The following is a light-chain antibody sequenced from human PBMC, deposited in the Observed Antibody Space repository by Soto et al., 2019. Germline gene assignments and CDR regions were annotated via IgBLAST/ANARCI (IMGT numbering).Light chain of an antibody. CDR3: QQYNTWPWT. J-gene: IGKJ1*01. CDR2: GPF. V-gene: IGKV3-20*01. Sequence: EIVLTQSRGTLSLSPGERATLYCRASQSVGGSYVGWYQQKPGQGPRLLIFGPFSRATGIPDRFSGSGSGTEFTLSISSLQSDDFAVYYCQQYNTWPWTFGQGTKVDIK. CDR1: QSVGGSY.